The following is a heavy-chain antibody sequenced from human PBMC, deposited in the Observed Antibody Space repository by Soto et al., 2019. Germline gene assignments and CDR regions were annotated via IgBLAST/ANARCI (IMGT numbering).Heavy chain of an antibody. CDR1: GFTFSSYA. V-gene: IGHV3-23*01. J-gene: IGHJ6*02. CDR3: ARPXRPSSGAGSYDYSGVDV. Sequence: PGGSLRLSCAASGFTFSSYAISWVRQAPGKGLEWVSAISGSGGRTYYADSVKGRFTISRDNSKDTLYQLMCSLRAAIAAVYSCARPXRPSSGAGSYDYSGVDVGGQGTTVTVSS. CDR2: ISGSGGRT. D-gene: IGHD3-3*01.